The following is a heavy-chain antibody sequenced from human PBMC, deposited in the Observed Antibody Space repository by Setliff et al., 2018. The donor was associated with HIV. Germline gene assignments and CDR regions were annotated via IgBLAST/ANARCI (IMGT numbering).Heavy chain of an antibody. V-gene: IGHV4-61*09. Sequence: SETLSLTCTVSGGSISSGFYYWNWIRQHPGKGLEWIGHIYTSGSTNYNPSLKSRVTISVDMSKNQFSLKLSSVTAADTAVYYCARDPTERFGYYYYMDVWGKGTTVTVSS. CDR2: IYTSGST. J-gene: IGHJ6*03. CDR1: GGSISSGFYY. D-gene: IGHD3-16*01. CDR3: ARDPTERFGYYYYMDV.